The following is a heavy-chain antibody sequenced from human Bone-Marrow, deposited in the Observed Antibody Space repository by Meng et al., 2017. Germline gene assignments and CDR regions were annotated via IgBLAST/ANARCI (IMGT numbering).Heavy chain of an antibody. V-gene: IGHV4-34*01. D-gene: IGHD5-18*01. Sequence: QLQLQQWGAGLLKPSENLSLTCAVYGGSFSGYYWSWIRQPPGKGLEWIGEINHSGSTNYNPSLKSRVTISVDTSKNQFSLKLSSVTAADTAVYYCARTRGYSYGYYGYWGQGTLVTVSS. CDR3: ARTRGYSYGYYGY. CDR1: GGSFSGYY. CDR2: INHSGST. J-gene: IGHJ4*02.